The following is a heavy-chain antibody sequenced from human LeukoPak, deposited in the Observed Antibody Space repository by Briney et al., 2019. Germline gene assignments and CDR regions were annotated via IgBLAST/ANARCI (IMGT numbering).Heavy chain of an antibody. Sequence: GGSLRLSCVASGFTFSSYAMTWVRQAPGKGLEWVSSSGDNTRYADSVKGRFTMSRDNSKNTLDLQMNGLRAEDTAVYYCAKSWRYYDTSNYYAFDIWGQGTMVTVSS. V-gene: IGHV3-23*01. J-gene: IGHJ3*02. CDR2: SGDNT. CDR1: GFTFSSYA. D-gene: IGHD3-22*01. CDR3: AKSWRYYDTSNYYAFDI.